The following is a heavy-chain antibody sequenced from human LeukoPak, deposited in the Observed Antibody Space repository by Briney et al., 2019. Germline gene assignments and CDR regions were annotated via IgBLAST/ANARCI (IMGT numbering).Heavy chain of an antibody. CDR3: ARGSGSGSYYPRFDY. Sequence: PGGSLRLSYAASGFPFRGKSRKWLRQAPGKGLEWVSSISSSSDYIYYADSVKGRFTISRDNAKNSLYVQMNSLRAEDTAVYYCARGSGSGSYYPRFDYWGQGTLVTVSS. J-gene: IGHJ4*02. D-gene: IGHD3-10*01. V-gene: IGHV3-21*01. CDR1: GFPFRGKS. CDR2: ISSSSDYI.